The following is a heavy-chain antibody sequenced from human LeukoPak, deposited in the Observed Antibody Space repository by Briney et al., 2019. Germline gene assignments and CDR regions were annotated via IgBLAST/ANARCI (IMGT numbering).Heavy chain of an antibody. J-gene: IGHJ6*02. CDR3: ATDVLGIAAAGILMDV. D-gene: IGHD6-13*01. CDR1: GYTLTELS. Sequence: ASVTVSCKVSGYTLTELSMHWVRQAPGKGLEWMGGFDPEDGETIYAQKFQGRVTMTEDTSTDTAYMELSSLRSEDTAVYYCATDVLGIAAAGILMDVWGQGTTVTVSS. V-gene: IGHV1-24*01. CDR2: FDPEDGET.